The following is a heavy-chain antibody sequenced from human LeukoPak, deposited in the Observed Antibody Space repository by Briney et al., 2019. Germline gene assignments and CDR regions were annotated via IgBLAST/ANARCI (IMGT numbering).Heavy chain of an antibody. CDR2: IYPGHSDT. D-gene: IGHD3-10*01. V-gene: IGHV5-51*01. CDR1: KYSFTNYW. CDR3: ATYAGSYSKYFQH. J-gene: IGHJ1*01. Sequence: GESLKISCKGSKYSFTNYWIGWVRQMPGKGLEWMGIIYPGHSDTRYSPSFQGQVTISADKSISTAYLQWSSLKASDTAMYFCATYAGSYSKYFQHWGQGTLVTVSS.